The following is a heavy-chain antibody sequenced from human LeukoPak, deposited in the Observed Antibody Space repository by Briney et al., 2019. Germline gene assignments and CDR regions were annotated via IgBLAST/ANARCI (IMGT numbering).Heavy chain of an antibody. D-gene: IGHD5-24*01. CDR1: ELTFSTYP. CDR3: ATRGKDGYNANYYGMDV. V-gene: IGHV3-23*01. Sequence: GGSLRLSCVGSELTFSTYPMSWVRQAPGKGLEWVSAISGSGGSTFYADSVKGRFTISRDNSKNTLFLQMNSLGAEDTAIYYCATRGKDGYNANYYGMDVWGQGTTVTVSS. J-gene: IGHJ6*02. CDR2: ISGSGGST.